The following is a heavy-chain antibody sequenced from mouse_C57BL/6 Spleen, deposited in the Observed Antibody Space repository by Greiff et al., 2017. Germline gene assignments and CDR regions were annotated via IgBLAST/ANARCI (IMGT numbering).Heavy chain of an antibody. CDR1: GYTFTSYW. CDR3: AKSPYDYGAMDY. J-gene: IGHJ4*01. D-gene: IGHD6-5*01. CDR2: IHPNSGST. Sequence: QVQLQQPGAELVKPGASVKLSCKASGYTFTSYWMHWVKQRPGQGLEWIGMIHPNSGSTNYNEKFKSKATLTVDKSSSTAYMQLSSLTSEDSAVYYCAKSPYDYGAMDYWGQGTSVTVSS. V-gene: IGHV1-64*01.